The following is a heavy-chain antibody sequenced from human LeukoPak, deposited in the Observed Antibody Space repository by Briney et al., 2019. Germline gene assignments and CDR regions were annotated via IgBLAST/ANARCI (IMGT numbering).Heavy chain of an antibody. V-gene: IGHV4-30-2*01. D-gene: IGHD2-15*01. J-gene: IGHJ5*02. CDR1: GGSISSGGSS. CDR2: INHSGST. CDR3: ARGSGFGYCSGGSCYVVKYNWFDP. Sequence: SRTLSLTCAVSGGSISSGGSSWSWIRQPPGKGLEWIGYINHSGSTNYNPSLKSRVTISVDTSKNQFSLKLSSVTAADTAVYYCARGSGFGYCSGGSCYVVKYNWFDPWGQGTLVTVSS.